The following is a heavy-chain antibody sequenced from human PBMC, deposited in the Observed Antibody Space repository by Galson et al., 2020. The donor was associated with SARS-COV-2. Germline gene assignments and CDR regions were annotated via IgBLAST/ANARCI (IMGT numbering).Heavy chain of an antibody. J-gene: IGHJ5*02. CDR3: ARDRASYYYDPWGSGPFDP. CDR2: ISSSSSTI. Sequence: GESLKISCAASGFTFSSYSMNWVRQAPGKGLEWVSYISSSSSTIYYADSVKGRFTISRDNAKNSLYPQMNSLRAEDTAVYYCARDRASYYYDPWGSGPFDPWGQGTLVTVSS. D-gene: IGHD3-22*01. V-gene: IGHV3-48*04. CDR1: GFTFSSYS.